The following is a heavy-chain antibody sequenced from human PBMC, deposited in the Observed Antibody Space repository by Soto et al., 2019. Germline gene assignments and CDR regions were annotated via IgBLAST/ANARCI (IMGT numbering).Heavy chain of an antibody. V-gene: IGHV4-31*03. CDR3: ARALGYCSGGSCYPEYFQH. CDR2: IYYSGST. D-gene: IGHD2-15*01. Sequence: QVQLQESGPGLVKPSQTLSLTCTVSGGSISSGGYYWSWIRQHPGKGLEWIGYIYYSGSTYYNPPLXSRVTQSVSIXXNXFFXKLSSVTAADTAVYYCARALGYCSGGSCYPEYFQHWGQGTLVTVSS. CDR1: GGSISSGGYY. J-gene: IGHJ1*01.